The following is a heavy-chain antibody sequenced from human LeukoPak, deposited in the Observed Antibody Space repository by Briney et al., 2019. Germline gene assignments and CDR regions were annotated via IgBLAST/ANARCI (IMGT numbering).Heavy chain of an antibody. V-gene: IGHV4-34*01. CDR3: ARTWIQAPFDY. CDR2: INHSGST. J-gene: IGHJ4*02. D-gene: IGHD5-18*01. CDR1: GGSFSGYY. Sequence: PSETLSLTCAVYGGSFSGYYWSWLRQPPGKGLEWIGEINHSGSTNYNPSLKSRVTISVDTSKNQFSLKLSSVTAADTAVYYCARTWIQAPFDYWGQGTLVTVSS.